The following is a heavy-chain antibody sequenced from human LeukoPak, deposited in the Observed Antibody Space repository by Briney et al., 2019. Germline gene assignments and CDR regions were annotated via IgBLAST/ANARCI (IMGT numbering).Heavy chain of an antibody. CDR2: INHSGST. J-gene: IGHJ4*02. V-gene: IGHV4-34*01. CDR3: ARRKDIVVEPAVRGAFDY. Sequence: PSETLSLTCAVYGGSFSGYYWSWIRQPPGKGLEWIGEINHSGSTNYNPSLKSRVTISVDTSKNQFSLKLSSVTAADTAVYYCARRKDIVVEPAVRGAFDYWGQGTLVTVSS. D-gene: IGHD2-2*01. CDR1: GGSFSGYY.